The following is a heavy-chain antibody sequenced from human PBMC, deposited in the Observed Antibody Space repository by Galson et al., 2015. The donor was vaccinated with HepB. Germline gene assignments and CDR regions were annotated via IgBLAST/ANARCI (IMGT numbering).Heavy chain of an antibody. CDR2: ISYDGSNK. Sequence: SLRLSCAASGFTFSSYGMHWVRQAPGKGLEWVAVISYDGSNKYYADSVKGRFTISRDNSKNTLYLQMNSLRAEDTAVYYCAKDGFYCSGGSCYSDYYYYMDVWGKGTTVTVSS. V-gene: IGHV3-30*18. J-gene: IGHJ6*03. CDR3: AKDGFYCSGGSCYSDYYYYMDV. D-gene: IGHD2-15*01. CDR1: GFTFSSYG.